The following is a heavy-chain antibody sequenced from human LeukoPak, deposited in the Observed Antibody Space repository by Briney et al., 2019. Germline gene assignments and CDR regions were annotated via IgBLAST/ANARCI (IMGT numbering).Heavy chain of an antibody. CDR2: INHSGST. CDR1: GGSLTDYY. J-gene: IGHJ2*01. Sequence: SETLSLTCAVYGGSLTDYYWAWIRQPPGKGLEWIGEINHSGSTNYSPSLKSRVTISLDTSNNQFFLKLNSVTAADTAVYYCAREDWYFDLCGRGTLVTVSS. V-gene: IGHV4-34*01. CDR3: AREDWYFDL.